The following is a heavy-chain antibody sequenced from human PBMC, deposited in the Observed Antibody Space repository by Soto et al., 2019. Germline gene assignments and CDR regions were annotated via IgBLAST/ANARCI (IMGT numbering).Heavy chain of an antibody. J-gene: IGHJ3*02. CDR3: AHIAYYDNRHAFGI. D-gene: IGHD3-22*01. Sequence: QITLKESGPALVKPTQTLTLTRTFSGFSLSTSGEGVGWIRQPPGKALAWLALIYWDDDKRYSPSLKSKLTITKDTSKNQVVLTMTNMDPVDTATYYCAHIAYYDNRHAFGIWGQGTLVTVSS. CDR2: IYWDDDK. V-gene: IGHV2-5*02. CDR1: GFSLSTSGEG.